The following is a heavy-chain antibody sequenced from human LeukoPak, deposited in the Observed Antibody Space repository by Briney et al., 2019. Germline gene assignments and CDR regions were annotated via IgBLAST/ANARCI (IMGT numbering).Heavy chain of an antibody. Sequence: SETLSLTCAVYIDSFTNYYWNWIRQTPGKGLEWIGEVNDGGGTNINPSLRSRVILSVDTSKNQFSLKLSSVTAADTAVYYCARVLRSPPSRRGSGYYRYYFDYWGQGTLVTVSS. CDR2: VNDGGGT. CDR1: IDSFTNYY. D-gene: IGHD3-22*01. J-gene: IGHJ4*02. V-gene: IGHV4-34*01. CDR3: ARVLRSPPSRRGSGYYRYYFDY.